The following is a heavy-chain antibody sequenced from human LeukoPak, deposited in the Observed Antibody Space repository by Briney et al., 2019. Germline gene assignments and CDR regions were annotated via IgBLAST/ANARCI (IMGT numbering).Heavy chain of an antibody. J-gene: IGHJ4*02. CDR1: GFTFSSYW. D-gene: IGHD1-26*01. CDR2: ISYDGSNK. CDR3: AKDMAKWELSFGLSY. V-gene: IGHV3-30*18. Sequence: GGSLRLSCAASGFTFSSYWMSWVRQAPGKGLEWVAVISYDGSNKYYADSVKGRFTISRDNSKNTLYLQMNSLRAEDTAVYYCAKDMAKWELSFGLSYWGQGTLVTVSS.